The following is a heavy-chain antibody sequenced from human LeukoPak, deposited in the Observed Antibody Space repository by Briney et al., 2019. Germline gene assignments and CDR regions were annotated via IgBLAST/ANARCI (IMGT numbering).Heavy chain of an antibody. CDR2: ISGSGGST. J-gene: IGHJ5*02. CDR3: ATPLRSSWDNWFDP. Sequence: PGGSLRLSCAASGFSFSSHIMSWVRQAPGKGLEWVSGISGSGGSTYYADSVKGQFTISRDNSKNTLHLQMNSLRAEDTAVYYCATPLRSSWDNWFDPWGQGTLVTVSS. CDR1: GFSFSSHI. D-gene: IGHD6-13*01. V-gene: IGHV3-23*01.